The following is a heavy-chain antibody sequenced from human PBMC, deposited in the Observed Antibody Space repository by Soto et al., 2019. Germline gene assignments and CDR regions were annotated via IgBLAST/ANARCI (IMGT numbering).Heavy chain of an antibody. CDR3: TRLPPENRGLEAFDI. Sequence: PGGSLRLSCTGSGFNFGDYAMIWFRQAPGKGLEWVGFITSKAYGGTPQYAASVKGRFTISRDDSKSIAHLQMNNLKTGDTAVYYCTRLPPENRGLEAFDIWGQGTMVTVSS. J-gene: IGHJ3*02. CDR2: ITSKAYGGTP. V-gene: IGHV3-49*03. D-gene: IGHD3-10*01. CDR1: GFNFGDYA.